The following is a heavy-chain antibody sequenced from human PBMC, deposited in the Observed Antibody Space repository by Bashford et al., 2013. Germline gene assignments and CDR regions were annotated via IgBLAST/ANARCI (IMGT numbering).Heavy chain of an antibody. CDR3: ARGGVPGTWGYFDWLLRLDP. D-gene: IGHD3-9*01. J-gene: IGHJ5*02. CDR2: SITVGST. Sequence: ETLSLTCTVSGGSVSSDNYYVELDPAGPQGRDWSGLGISITVGSTNYNPSLKTRVTISVDTSKSQFSLKLSSVTAADTAAYYCARGGVPGTWGYFDWLLRLDPWGQGTLVTVSS. CDR1: GGSVSSDNYY. V-gene: IGHV4-61*01.